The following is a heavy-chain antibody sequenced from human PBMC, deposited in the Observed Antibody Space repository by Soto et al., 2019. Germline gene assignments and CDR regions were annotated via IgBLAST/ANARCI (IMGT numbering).Heavy chain of an antibody. V-gene: IGHV1-46*01. CDR2: INPSGGST. Sequence: ASVKVSCKASGYTFTSYYMHWVRQAPGQGLEWMGIINPSGGSTSYAQKFQGRVTMTRDTSTSTVYMELSSLRSEDTAVYYCARGGYSGDDYYGMDVWGQGTTVTVSS. CDR1: GYTFTSYY. CDR3: ARGGYSGDDYYGMDV. D-gene: IGHD5-12*01. J-gene: IGHJ6*02.